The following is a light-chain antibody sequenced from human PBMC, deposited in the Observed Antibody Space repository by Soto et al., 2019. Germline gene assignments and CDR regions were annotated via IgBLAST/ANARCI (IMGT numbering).Light chain of an antibody. V-gene: IGKV3-11*01. CDR3: QQRFNWPRVT. CDR2: DTS. Sequence: EIVLTQSPATLSLSPGERATLSCRASQSVSSYLAWYQQKPGQAPRLLIYDTSNRATGIPARFSGGGSGTGFTLTISSLEPEEFAVYYCQQRFNWPRVTFGQGTKLEIK. CDR1: QSVSSY. J-gene: IGKJ2*01.